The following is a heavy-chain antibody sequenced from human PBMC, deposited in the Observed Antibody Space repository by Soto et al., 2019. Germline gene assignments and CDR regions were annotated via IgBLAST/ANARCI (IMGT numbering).Heavy chain of an antibody. D-gene: IGHD6-19*01. CDR3: AKALGTALYSSGPYYFDS. V-gene: IGHV3-23*01. J-gene: IGHJ4*02. CDR2: ISGSGGST. Sequence: EVQLLESGGGLVQPGGSLRLSCAASGFTFSSYAMSWVRQAPGKGLEWVSAISGSGGSTYYADSVKGRFTISRDNSKNTLYLQMNSLRAEDTAVYYCAKALGTALYSSGPYYFDSWGQGTLVTVSS. CDR1: GFTFSSYA.